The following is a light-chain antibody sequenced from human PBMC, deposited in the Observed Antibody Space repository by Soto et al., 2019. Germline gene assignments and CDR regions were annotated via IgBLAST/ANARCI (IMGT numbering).Light chain of an antibody. V-gene: IGKV1-5*01. CDR3: QQYDRYSWT. CDR2: DAS. J-gene: IGKJ1*01. Sequence: DIQMTQSPSTLSASVGDRVTITCRASQSISGWLAWYQQKPGKAPKLLIYDASSLESGVPSRFSGSGSGTEFTLTISSLQPDDFATYYCQQYDRYSWTFGQGTKVDIK. CDR1: QSISGW.